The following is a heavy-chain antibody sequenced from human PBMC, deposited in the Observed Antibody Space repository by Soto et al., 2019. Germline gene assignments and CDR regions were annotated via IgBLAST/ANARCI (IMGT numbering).Heavy chain of an antibody. CDR3: AKDGAAGDYGDYVPYFQH. D-gene: IGHD4-17*01. CDR1: GFTFSSYG. CDR2: ISYDGSNK. J-gene: IGHJ1*01. Sequence: QVQLVESGGGVVQPGRSLRLSCAASGFTFSSYGMHWVRQAPGKGLEWVAVISYDGSNKYYADSVKGRFTISRDNSKNTLYLQMNSLRAEDTAVYYCAKDGAAGDYGDYVPYFQHWGQGTLVTVSS. V-gene: IGHV3-30*18.